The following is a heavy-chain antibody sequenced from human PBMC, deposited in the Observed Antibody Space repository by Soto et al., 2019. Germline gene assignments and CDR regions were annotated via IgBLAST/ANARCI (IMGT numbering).Heavy chain of an antibody. CDR1: GYTFTSYY. D-gene: IGHD3-22*01. CDR3: ATTQDYDRCLDS. Sequence: ASVKVSCKASGYTFTSYYMHWVRQAPGQGLEWMGRINPSGGSTRYAQKFQGRLTMTRDTSTSTAYLELNSLISEDTAVYYCATTQDYDRCLDSWGQGTLVTVSS. J-gene: IGHJ4*02. V-gene: IGHV1-46*01. CDR2: INPSGGST.